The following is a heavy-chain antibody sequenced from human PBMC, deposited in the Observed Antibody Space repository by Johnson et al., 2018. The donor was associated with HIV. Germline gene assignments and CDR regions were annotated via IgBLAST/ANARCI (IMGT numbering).Heavy chain of an antibody. V-gene: IGHV3-11*01. CDR2: ISSSGNTI. J-gene: IGHJ3*02. Sequence: QMLLVESGGGLVKPGGSLRLSCAASGFTFSNAWMSWVRQAPGKGLEWVSYISSSGNTIYYADSVKGRFTISRDNAKNSLYLQMNSLRGEDTALYCCAKGGGYGEDDAFDIWGQGTMVTVSS. CDR1: GFTFSNAW. D-gene: IGHD3-22*01. CDR3: AKGGGYGEDDAFDI.